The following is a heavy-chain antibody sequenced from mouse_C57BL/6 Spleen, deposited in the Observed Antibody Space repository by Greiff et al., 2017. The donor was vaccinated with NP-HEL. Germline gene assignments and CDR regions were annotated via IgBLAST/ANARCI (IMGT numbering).Heavy chain of an antibody. CDR1: GYTFTSYW. V-gene: IGHV1-61*01. Sequence: QVQLQQPGAELVRPGSSVKLSCKASGYTFTSYWMDWVKQRPGQGLEWIGNIYPSDSETHYNQKFKGKSTLTVDKSSSTAYMQLSSLTSEYSAVYYCARHSNYLTNWGQGTSVTVSS. D-gene: IGHD2-5*01. CDR2: IYPSDSET. CDR3: ARHSNYLTN. J-gene: IGHJ4*01.